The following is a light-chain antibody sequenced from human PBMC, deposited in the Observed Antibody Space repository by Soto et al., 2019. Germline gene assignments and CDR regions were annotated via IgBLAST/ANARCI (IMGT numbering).Light chain of an antibody. Sequence: EIVMTQSPATLSVSPGERATLSCRASQSVSSNLAWYQQKPRQAPRLLIYGASTRATGIPARFSGSGSGTEFTLTISSLQSEDFAVYYCQQYNNWPPVYTFGQGTKLEIK. CDR1: QSVSSN. J-gene: IGKJ2*01. CDR2: GAS. V-gene: IGKV3-15*01. CDR3: QQYNNWPPVYT.